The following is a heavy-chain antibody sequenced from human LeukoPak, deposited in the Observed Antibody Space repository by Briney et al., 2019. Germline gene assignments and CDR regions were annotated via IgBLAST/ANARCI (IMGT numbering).Heavy chain of an antibody. CDR1: GFTFSIYA. D-gene: IGHD3-22*01. J-gene: IGHJ4*02. CDR2: ISTSGGST. Sequence: GGSLRLSCVASGFTFSIYAMNWVRQAPGKGLEWVSVISTSGGSTYYADSVKGRFTISRDNSKNTLYLQMNSLRAEDTAVYYCAKDLLPYYDSTALDYWGQGTLVTVSS. CDR3: AKDLLPYYDSTALDY. V-gene: IGHV3-23*01.